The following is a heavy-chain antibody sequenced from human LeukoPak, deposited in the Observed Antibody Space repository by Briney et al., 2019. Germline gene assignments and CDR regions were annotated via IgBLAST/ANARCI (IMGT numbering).Heavy chain of an antibody. D-gene: IGHD1-1*01. J-gene: IGHJ4*02. CDR2: IKQDASER. CDR3: ATPTAGTWHFDY. CDR1: GFTFSSYW. V-gene: IGHV3-7*01. Sequence: GGSLRLYCAASGFTFSSYWMTWVRQAPGQGLDRVANIKQDASERYYVDSVKGRFTISRDNAKNSLYLQMNSLRAEDTAVYYCATPTAGTWHFDYWGQGTLVTVSS.